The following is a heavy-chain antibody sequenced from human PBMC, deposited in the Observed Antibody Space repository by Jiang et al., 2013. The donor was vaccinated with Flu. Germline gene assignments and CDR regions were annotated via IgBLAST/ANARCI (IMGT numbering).Heavy chain of an antibody. Sequence: GAEVKKAGSSVKVSCKSSGGTFNSQTITWVRQAPGQGLEWMGSIMPIFGTANYAQKFQGRVTFTADASTSTAYMELSSLRSEDTAVYYCAREGLRNFYDTTGTLDSWGQGTLVTVSS. CDR3: AREGLRNFYDTTGTLDS. V-gene: IGHV1-69*15. CDR2: IMPIFGTA. D-gene: IGHD3-22*01. CDR1: GGTFNSQT. J-gene: IGHJ4*02.